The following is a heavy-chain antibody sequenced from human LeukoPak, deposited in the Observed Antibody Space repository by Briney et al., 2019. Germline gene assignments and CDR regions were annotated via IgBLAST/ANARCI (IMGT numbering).Heavy chain of an antibody. CDR2: ISHTGST. D-gene: IGHD2/OR15-2a*01. V-gene: IGHV4-30-2*01. CDR1: GGSVSSGGFS. J-gene: IGHJ6*02. Sequence: SETLSLTCAVSGGSVSSGGFSWRWIRQPPEKGLECIGSISHTGSTYYNPSLKSRVTISVDSSKNQFSLKLSSVTAADTAVYYCAREGYFYGMDVWGQGTTVTVSS. CDR3: AREGYFYGMDV.